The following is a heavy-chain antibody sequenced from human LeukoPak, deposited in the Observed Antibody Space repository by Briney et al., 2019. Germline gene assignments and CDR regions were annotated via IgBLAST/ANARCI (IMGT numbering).Heavy chain of an antibody. CDR3: ATQFGRAYYYDSSGPRPFDI. J-gene: IGHJ3*02. CDR2: INTNTGNP. Sequence: ASVKVSCKASGYTFISYAMNWVRQAPGQGLEWMGWINTNTGNPTYAQGFTGRFVFSLDTSVSTAYLQISSLKAEDTAVYYCATQFGRAYYYDSSGPRPFDIWGQGTMVTVSS. V-gene: IGHV7-4-1*02. D-gene: IGHD3-22*01. CDR1: GYTFISYA.